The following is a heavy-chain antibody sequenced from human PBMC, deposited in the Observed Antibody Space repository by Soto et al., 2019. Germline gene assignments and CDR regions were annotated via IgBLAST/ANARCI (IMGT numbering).Heavy chain of an antibody. CDR2: ISSSSSYI. V-gene: IGHV3-21*01. CDR1: GFTFSSYS. CDR3: ARGGHSAFDY. D-gene: IGHD5-18*01. J-gene: IGHJ4*02. Sequence: GGSLRLSCAASGFTFSSYSMNWVRQAPGKGLEWVSSISSSSSYIYYADSVKGRFTISRDNAKNSLYLQMNSLSAEDTAVYCCARGGHSAFDYWGEGTLVTVSS.